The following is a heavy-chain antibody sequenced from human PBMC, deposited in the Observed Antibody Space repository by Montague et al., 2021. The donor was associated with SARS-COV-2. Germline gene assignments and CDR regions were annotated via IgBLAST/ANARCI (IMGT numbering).Heavy chain of an antibody. CDR1: GFTYSSYS. CDR3: ARDLNDYVWGSYRYFHY. J-gene: IGHJ4*03. D-gene: IGHD3-16*02. Sequence: SLRLSCAASGFTYSSYSMNWVRQAPGKGLEWVSSIGSSSSYIYYADSVKGRFTISRDNAKNSLYLQMNSLRAEDTAVYYCARDLNDYVWGSYRYFHYWGHGTLVTVSS. CDR2: IGSSSSYI. V-gene: IGHV3-21*01.